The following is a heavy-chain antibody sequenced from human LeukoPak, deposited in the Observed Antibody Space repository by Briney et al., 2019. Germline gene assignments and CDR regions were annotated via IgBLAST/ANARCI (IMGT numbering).Heavy chain of an antibody. J-gene: IGHJ4*02. V-gene: IGHV3-30*04. CDR1: GFTFSSYA. D-gene: IGHD6-19*01. Sequence: GGSLRLSCAASGFTFSSYAMHWVRQAPGKGLEWVAVISYDGSNKYYADSVKGRFTISRDNSKNTLYLQMNSLRAEDTAVYYCARGQGIAVAGSDYWGQGTLVTVSS. CDR2: ISYDGSNK. CDR3: ARGQGIAVAGSDY.